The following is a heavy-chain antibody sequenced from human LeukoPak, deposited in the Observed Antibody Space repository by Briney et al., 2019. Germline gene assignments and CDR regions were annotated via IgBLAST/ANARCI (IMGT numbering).Heavy chain of an antibody. J-gene: IGHJ4*02. CDR2: IYSGGST. CDR3: ARDPDIVVVPAAPPDY. D-gene: IGHD2-2*01. CDR1: GFTVSSNY. Sequence: GGSLRLSCAASGFTVSSNYMSWARQAPGKGLEWVSVIYSGGSTYYADSVKGRFTISRDNSKNTLYLQMNSLRAEDTAVYFCARDPDIVVVPAAPPDYWGQGTLVTVSS. V-gene: IGHV3-66*01.